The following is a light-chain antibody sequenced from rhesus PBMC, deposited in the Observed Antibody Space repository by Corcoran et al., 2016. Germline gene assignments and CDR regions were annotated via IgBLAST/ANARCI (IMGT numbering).Light chain of an antibody. CDR3: QQHNSYPRT. Sequence: DIQMTQSPSSLSASVGDTVTITCRARQGISTYLAWYPQKPGKAPKPLIYSASSLESGFPSRFSGSGSGTDFTLTISSLQPEDFATYYCQQHNSYPRTFGQGTKVEIK. CDR2: SAS. V-gene: IGKV1S16*01. J-gene: IGKJ1*01. CDR1: QGISTY.